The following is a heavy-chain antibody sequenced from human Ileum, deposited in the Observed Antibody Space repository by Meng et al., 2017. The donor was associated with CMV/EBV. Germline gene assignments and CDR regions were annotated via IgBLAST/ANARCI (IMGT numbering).Heavy chain of an antibody. CDR3: TTKHYYGSETYDY. J-gene: IGHJ4*02. CDR2: IQTRSNGETT. V-gene: IGHV3-15*07. D-gene: IGHD3-10*01. Sequence: SGFAFTGAWMNWVRQAPGKGLEWVARIQTRSNGETTDYASFVRGRFTISRDDSIHTLYLQMNSLRTDDTAVYYCTTKHYYGSETYDYWGQGTLVTVSS. CDR1: GFAFTGAW.